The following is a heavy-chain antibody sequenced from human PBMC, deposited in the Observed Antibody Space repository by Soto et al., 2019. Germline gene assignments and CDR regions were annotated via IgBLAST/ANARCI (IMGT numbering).Heavy chain of an antibody. D-gene: IGHD3-22*01. Sequence: QVQLVQSGAEVKKPGSSVKVSCKASGDTFSSYAISWVRQAPGQGLEWMGGIIPIFGTANYAQKFQGRVTITADESTSTAYMELSSLSSEDTAVYYCARDGSGYRSRASPMYVWGQGTTVTVSS. V-gene: IGHV1-69*01. CDR2: IIPIFGTA. CDR3: ARDGSGYRSRASPMYV. CDR1: GDTFSSYA. J-gene: IGHJ6*02.